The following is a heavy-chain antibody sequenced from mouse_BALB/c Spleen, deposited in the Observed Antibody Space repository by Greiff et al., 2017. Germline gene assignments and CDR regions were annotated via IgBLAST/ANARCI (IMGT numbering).Heavy chain of an antibody. CDR3: ARRGPYDYFDY. CDR1: GYSFTGYN. D-gene: IGHD2-12*01. V-gene: IGHV1S135*01. Sequence: QLQESGPELGKPGASVKISCKASGYSFTGYNMYWVKQSHRKSLEWIGYIDPYNGGTSYNQKSKGKATLTVDKSSSTAYMHLNSLTSEDSAIYYCARRGPYDYFDYWGQGTTLTVSS. J-gene: IGHJ2*01. CDR2: IDPYNGGT.